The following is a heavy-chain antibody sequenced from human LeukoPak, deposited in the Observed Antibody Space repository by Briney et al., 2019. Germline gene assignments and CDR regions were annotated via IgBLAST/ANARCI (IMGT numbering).Heavy chain of an antibody. CDR3: ATLSDGSDYETGSYYDR. D-gene: IGHD3-10*01. Sequence: ASVKVSCKVTGDTLTELPIHWVRQALGRGPEWMGRFDPEDGETVYAQKFQGRVTMTEDTSTDIAYMELSSLRSEDTAVYYCATLSDGSDYETGSYYDRWGQGTLVTVSS. J-gene: IGHJ4*02. CDR2: FDPEDGET. CDR1: GDTLTELP. V-gene: IGHV1-24*01.